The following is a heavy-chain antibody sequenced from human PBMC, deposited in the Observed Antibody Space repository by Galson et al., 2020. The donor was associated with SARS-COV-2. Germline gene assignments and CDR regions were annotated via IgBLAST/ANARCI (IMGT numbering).Heavy chain of an antibody. J-gene: IGHJ4*02. Sequence: GGSLRLSCAGSGFIFTDYHMSWIRQAPGKGLEWVSTISRYGSSVYFADSVKGRFTISRDNAKNSVYLQMNSLRAEDTAVYFCARNTYYYDSNNYSGWNYWGQGTLVTVSS. CDR1: GFIFTDYH. V-gene: IGHV3-11*01. CDR2: ISRYGSSV. CDR3: ARNTYYYDSNNYSGWNY. D-gene: IGHD3-22*01.